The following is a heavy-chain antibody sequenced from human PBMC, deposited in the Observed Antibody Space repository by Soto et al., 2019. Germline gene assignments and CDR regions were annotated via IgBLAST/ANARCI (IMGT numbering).Heavy chain of an antibody. Sequence: SSVKVSCNASGGTFSSYAISWVLQAPGQGLEWMGGIIPIFGTANYAQKFQGRVTITADESTSTAYMELSSLRSEDTAVYYCARDPDSYGYTSAVNWGQGTLVTVSS. J-gene: IGHJ4*02. CDR3: ARDPDSYGYTSAVN. D-gene: IGHD5-18*01. CDR2: IIPIFGTA. CDR1: GGTFSSYA. V-gene: IGHV1-69*13.